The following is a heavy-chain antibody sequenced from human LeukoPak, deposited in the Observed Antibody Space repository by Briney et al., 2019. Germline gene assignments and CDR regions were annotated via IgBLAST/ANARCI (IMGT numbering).Heavy chain of an antibody. CDR2: ISGSGGST. D-gene: IGHD3-3*01. CDR3: AKDGYYDFWSGHRAANGLGY. V-gene: IGHV3-23*01. J-gene: IGHJ4*02. Sequence: KSGGSLRLSCAASGFTFNSYVMTWVRQAPGKGLEWVSAISGSGGSTYYADSVKGRFTISRDNSKNTLYLQMNSLRAEDTAVYYCAKDGYYDFWSGHRAANGLGYWGQGTLVTVSS. CDR1: GFTFNSYV.